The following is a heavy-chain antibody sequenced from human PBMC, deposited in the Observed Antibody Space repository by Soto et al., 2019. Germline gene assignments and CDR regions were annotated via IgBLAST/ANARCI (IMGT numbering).Heavy chain of an antibody. CDR3: PSGGGVGVAGSAAFDM. D-gene: IGHD3-3*01. CDR1: GYPVTAYY. V-gene: IGHV1-2*02. J-gene: IGHJ3*02. Sequence: QLHLVQSGAVVKKPGASVTVSCSASGYPVTAYYMHWVRQAPGRGLEWMGGINPATGAAKYTQTFQGRVTMTRDPSTSTVFLELSGLTSGDTAVFYCPSGGGVGVAGSAAFDMWGQGTLVTVSS. CDR2: INPATGAA.